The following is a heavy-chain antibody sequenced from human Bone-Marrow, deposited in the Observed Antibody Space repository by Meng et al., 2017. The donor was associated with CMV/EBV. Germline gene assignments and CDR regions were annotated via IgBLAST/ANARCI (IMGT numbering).Heavy chain of an antibody. CDR1: GYNFTSYG. V-gene: IGHV1-18*01. CDR3: ASMAFDADYYFDY. J-gene: IGHJ4*02. Sequence: QVQPVQSGSEVKKPGALVKVYCKASGYNFTSYGISWVRQAPGQVLEWMGWISAYNGNTNYAQKLQGRVTMTTDTSTSTAYMELRSLRSDDTAVYYCASMAFDADYYFDYWGQGTLVTVSS. CDR2: ISAYNGNT. D-gene: IGHD3-3*02.